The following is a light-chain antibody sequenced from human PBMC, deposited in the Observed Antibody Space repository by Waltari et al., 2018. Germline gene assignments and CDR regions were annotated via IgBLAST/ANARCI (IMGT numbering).Light chain of an antibody. Sequence: QSALTQPASVSGSPGQSITISCTGTSSDVGSHNLVSWYQHHPGNAPKLISYEDTERPSVVSNRFSSSKSGNTASLTISGLQAEDEADYYCCSYAGSTASILLGGGTKLTVL. CDR3: CSYAGSTASIL. CDR1: SSDVGSHNL. J-gene: IGLJ2*01. V-gene: IGLV2-23*01. CDR2: EDT.